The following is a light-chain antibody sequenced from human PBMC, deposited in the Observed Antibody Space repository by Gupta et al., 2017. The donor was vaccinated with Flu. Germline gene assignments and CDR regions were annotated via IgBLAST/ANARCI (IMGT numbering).Light chain of an antibody. CDR1: QSVRSS. Sequence: EIVLTQSPATLSLSPGERGTLSCRASQSVRSSLAWYQQKPGQAPRLLIYDASSRATGIPARFSGSGSGTDFTLTISSREPEDFAVYYCQQRSNWPITFGQGTRLEIK. CDR2: DAS. CDR3: QQRSNWPIT. J-gene: IGKJ5*01. V-gene: IGKV3-11*01.